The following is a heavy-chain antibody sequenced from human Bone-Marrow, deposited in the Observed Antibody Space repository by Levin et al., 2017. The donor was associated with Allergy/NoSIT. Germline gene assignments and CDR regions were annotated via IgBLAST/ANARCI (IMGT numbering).Heavy chain of an antibody. CDR2: MNGDGNEK. J-gene: IGHJ3*02. V-gene: IGHV3-7*01. CDR1: GFSFSNSW. Sequence: GESLKISCAASGFSFSNSWMNWVRQAPGKGLEWVANMNGDGNEKNYVDSVKARFTISRDNAKNSLYLQMNSLRAEDTAVYYCARDFSTRYSSGWVDAFDIWGQGTMVTVSS. CDR3: ARDFSTRYSSGWVDAFDI. D-gene: IGHD6-19*01.